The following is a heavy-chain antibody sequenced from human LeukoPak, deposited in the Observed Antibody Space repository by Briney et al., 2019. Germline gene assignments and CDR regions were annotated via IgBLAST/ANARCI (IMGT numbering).Heavy chain of an antibody. CDR2: ISGSGGST. Sequence: GGSLRLSCAAPGFTFSSYAMSWVRQAPGKGLEWVSAISGSGGSTYYADSVKGRFTISRDNSKNTLYLQMNSLRAEDTAVYYCADSSWYEIYYFDYWGQGTLVTVSS. J-gene: IGHJ4*02. CDR3: ADSSWYEIYYFDY. V-gene: IGHV3-23*01. D-gene: IGHD6-13*01. CDR1: GFTFSSYA.